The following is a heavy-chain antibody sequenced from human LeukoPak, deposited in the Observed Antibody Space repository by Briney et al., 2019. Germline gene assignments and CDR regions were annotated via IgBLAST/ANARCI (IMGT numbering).Heavy chain of an antibody. CDR3: AREDDSWGPHNLDH. V-gene: IGHV3-48*02. CDR1: AFTFSDYS. CDR2: IDTSSSTM. Sequence: SGGSLRLSCAASAFTFSDYSMNWVRQAPGKGLEWISYIDTSSSTMYYADSVMGRFTFSRDTANESLYLKMNSLRDEDTAVYDCAREDDSWGPHNLDHWGQGTMVIVSS. D-gene: IGHD7-27*01. J-gene: IGHJ3*01.